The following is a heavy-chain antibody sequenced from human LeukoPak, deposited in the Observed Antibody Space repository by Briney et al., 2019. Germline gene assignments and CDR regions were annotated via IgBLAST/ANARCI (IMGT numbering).Heavy chain of an antibody. D-gene: IGHD3-10*01. CDR3: ARDYGSGRPYYFDY. V-gene: IGHV3-21*01. CDR1: GFTFSSYS. CDR2: ISSSSSYI. Sequence: PGGSLRLSCAASGFTFSSYSMNWVRQAPGKGLEWVSSISSSSSYIYYADSVKGRFTISRDNAKNSLYLQMNSLRAEDTAVYYCARDYGSGRPYYFDYWGQGTLVTVSS. J-gene: IGHJ4*02.